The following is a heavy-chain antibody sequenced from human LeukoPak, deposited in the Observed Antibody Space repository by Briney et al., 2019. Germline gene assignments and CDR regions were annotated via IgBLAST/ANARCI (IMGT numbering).Heavy chain of an antibody. Sequence: PSETLSLTCTVSGGSISSYYWSWIRQPPGKGLEWIGYIYYSGSTNYNPSLKSRVTISVDTSKNQFSLKLSSVTAADTAVYYCARNPIRYSYGTDYWGQGTLVTVSS. J-gene: IGHJ4*02. CDR1: GGSISSYY. CDR2: IYYSGST. D-gene: IGHD5-18*01. CDR3: ARNPIRYSYGTDY. V-gene: IGHV4-59*12.